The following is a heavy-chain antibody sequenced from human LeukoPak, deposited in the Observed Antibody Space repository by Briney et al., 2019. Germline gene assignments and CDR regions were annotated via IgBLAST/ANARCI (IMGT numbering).Heavy chain of an antibody. Sequence: GGSRRLSCAASGLTLSDYYMSWIRQAPGKGLEWVSYISSSGSTIYYADSVKGRFTISRDNAKNSLYLQMNSLRAEDTAVYYCARRLKYQLLTGAFDIWGQGTMVTVSS. J-gene: IGHJ3*02. CDR1: GLTLSDYY. CDR2: ISSSGSTI. CDR3: ARRLKYQLLTGAFDI. D-gene: IGHD2-2*01. V-gene: IGHV3-11*01.